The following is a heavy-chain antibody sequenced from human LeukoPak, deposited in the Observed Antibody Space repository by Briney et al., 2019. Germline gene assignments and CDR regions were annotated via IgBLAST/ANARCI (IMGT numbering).Heavy chain of an antibody. CDR2: IHYGGIT. J-gene: IGHJ5*02. V-gene: IGHV4-39*01. CDR1: GGSISSNNYY. CDR3: ARHWRAAGSGDWFDP. D-gene: IGHD6-13*01. Sequence: LSETLSLTCTVSGGSISSNNYYWGWIRQPPGKGLEWIGNIHYGGITYYNPSLKSRVTISVDTSKNHFSLKLTSVTAADTAVYYCARHWRAAGSGDWFDPWGQGTLVTVSS.